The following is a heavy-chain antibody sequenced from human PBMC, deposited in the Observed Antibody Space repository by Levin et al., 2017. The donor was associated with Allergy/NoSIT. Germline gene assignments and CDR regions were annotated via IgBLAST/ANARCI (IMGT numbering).Heavy chain of an antibody. CDR3: AKAQDYDYVWGSDES. Sequence: GGSLRLSCAASGFTFSTYAMSWVRQAPGKGLEWVSAISGSGGSTYYADSVTGRFTISRDNSKNTLFLQMNSLRAEDTAVYYCAKAQDYDYVWGSDESWGQGTLVTVSS. CDR1: GFTFSTYA. D-gene: IGHD3-16*01. V-gene: IGHV3-23*01. CDR2: ISGSGGST. J-gene: IGHJ5*02.